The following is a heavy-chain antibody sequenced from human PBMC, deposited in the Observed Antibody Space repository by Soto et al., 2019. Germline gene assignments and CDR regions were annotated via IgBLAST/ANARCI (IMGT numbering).Heavy chain of an antibody. CDR1: GFTFGDFL. J-gene: IGHJ3*02. CDR3: AKRFFGGLDAFDI. V-gene: IGHV3-49*03. D-gene: IGHD3-3*01. Sequence: GGSLRLSCTASGFTFGDFLMSWFRQAPGKGLEWVGFIRSEAYGGTTEYAASVNGRFTISRDDSKSIAYLQMNSLKTDDTAVYYCAKRFFGGLDAFDIWGQGTMVTVS. CDR2: IRSEAYGGTT.